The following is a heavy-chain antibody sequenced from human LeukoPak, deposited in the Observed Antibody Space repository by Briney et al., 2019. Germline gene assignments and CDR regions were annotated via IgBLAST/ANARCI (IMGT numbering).Heavy chain of an antibody. Sequence: PGGSLRLSCAASGSTFSSAGMNWVRQAPGKGLEWVSYINGYSNSIFYGDSVKGRFTISGDNAKNIVYLQMSNLADEDTAVYYCARDLAGSRWSAFDSWGQGALVTVSS. CDR2: INGYSNSI. J-gene: IGHJ4*02. CDR3: ARDLAGSRWSAFDS. D-gene: IGHD3-10*01. CDR1: GSTFSSAG. V-gene: IGHV3-48*02.